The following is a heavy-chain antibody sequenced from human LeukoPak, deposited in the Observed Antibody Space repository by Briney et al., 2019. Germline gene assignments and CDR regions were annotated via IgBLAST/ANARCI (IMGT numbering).Heavy chain of an antibody. V-gene: IGHV4-59*01. Sequence: PSETLSLTCTVSGGSISSYYWSWIRQPPGKGLEWIGDIYYSGSTNYNPSLKSRVTISVDTSKNQFSLKLSSVTAADTAVYYCASSRGTPYYYYGMDVWGKGTTVTVSS. CDR3: ASSRGTPYYYYGMDV. J-gene: IGHJ6*04. CDR2: IYYSGST. D-gene: IGHD1-7*01. CDR1: GGSISSYY.